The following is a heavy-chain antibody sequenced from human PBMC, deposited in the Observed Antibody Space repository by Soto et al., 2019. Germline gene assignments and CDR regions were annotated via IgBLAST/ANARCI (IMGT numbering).Heavy chain of an antibody. D-gene: IGHD2-15*01. CDR2: IYYSGST. V-gene: IGHV4-31*03. CDR1: GGSISSGGYY. CDR3: ANSWWFRDGSVFDY. J-gene: IGHJ4*02. Sequence: PSETLSLTCTVSGGSISSGGYYWGWIRQHPGKGLEWIGYIYYSGSTYYNPSLKSRVTISVDTSKNQFSLKLSSVTAADTAVYYCANSWWFRDGSVFDYWGQGTLVTVSS.